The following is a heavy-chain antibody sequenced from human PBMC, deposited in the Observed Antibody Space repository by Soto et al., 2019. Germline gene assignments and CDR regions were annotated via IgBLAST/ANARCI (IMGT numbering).Heavy chain of an antibody. J-gene: IGHJ5*02. CDR1: GGSISSSSHY. D-gene: IGHD5-12*01. CDR3: ARHAETSGYGLGWFDP. V-gene: IGHV4-39*01. CDR2: TYYSGST. Sequence: QLQLQESGPGLVKPSETLSLTCTVSGGSISSSSHYWGWIRQPPGKGLEWIASTYYSGSTYYNTSLKSRVTISVDTAKNQFSLKLGSVTAADTAVYYCARHAETSGYGLGWFDPWGQGTLVTVAP.